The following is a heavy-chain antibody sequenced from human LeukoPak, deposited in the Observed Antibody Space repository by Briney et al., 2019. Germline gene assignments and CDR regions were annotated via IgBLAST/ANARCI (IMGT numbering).Heavy chain of an antibody. Sequence: PRGSLRLSCAASGFTFSSYWMSWVRQAPGKGLEWVANIKQDGSEKYYVDSVKGRFTISRDNAKNSLYLQMNSLRAEDTAVYYCARGVLGYCSSTSCLDWFDPWGQGTLVTVSS. CDR2: IKQDGSEK. J-gene: IGHJ5*02. V-gene: IGHV3-7*01. CDR3: ARGVLGYCSSTSCLDWFDP. CDR1: GFTFSSYW. D-gene: IGHD2-2*01.